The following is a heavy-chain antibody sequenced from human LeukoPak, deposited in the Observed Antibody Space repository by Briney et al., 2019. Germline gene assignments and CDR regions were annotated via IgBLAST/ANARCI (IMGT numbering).Heavy chain of an antibody. Sequence: GGSLRLSCAASGFTVSSNYMSLVRQAPGKGLEWVSVIYSGGSTYYADSVKGRFTISRDNSKNTLYLQMNSLRAEDTAVYYCARVGYSYGIDYWGQGTLVTVSS. CDR2: IYSGGST. CDR1: GFTVSSNY. D-gene: IGHD5-18*01. CDR3: ARVGYSYGIDY. J-gene: IGHJ4*02. V-gene: IGHV3-53*01.